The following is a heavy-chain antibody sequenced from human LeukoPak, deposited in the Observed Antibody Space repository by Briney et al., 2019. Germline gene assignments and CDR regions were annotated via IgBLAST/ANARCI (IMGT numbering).Heavy chain of an antibody. CDR2: INGGGSNI. V-gene: IGHV3-48*01. D-gene: IGHD6-19*01. J-gene: IGHJ4*02. CDR3: AKDDGPLAVAGTLDY. Sequence: GGSLRLSCAASGFIFSSFSMNWVRQAPGKGLEWVSYINGGGSNIYYADSVRGRFTISRDNAKNSLYLQMNSLRAEDTAVYYCAKDDGPLAVAGTLDYWGQGTLVTVSS. CDR1: GFIFSSFS.